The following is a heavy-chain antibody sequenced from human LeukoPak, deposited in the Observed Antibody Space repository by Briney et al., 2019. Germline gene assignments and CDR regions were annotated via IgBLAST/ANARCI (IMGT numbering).Heavy chain of an antibody. CDR1: GYTLTIYA. CDR3: ARLQWPPSYGFDY. CDR2: INAGNGNT. V-gene: IGHV1-3*01. Sequence: AASVTVSCKASGYTLTIYAMHWVRQAPGQRLEWMGWINAGNGNTKYSQKFQGRVTITRDTSASTAYMELSSLRSEDTAVYYCARLQWPPSYGFDYWGQGTLVTVSS. J-gene: IGHJ4*02. D-gene: IGHD6-19*01.